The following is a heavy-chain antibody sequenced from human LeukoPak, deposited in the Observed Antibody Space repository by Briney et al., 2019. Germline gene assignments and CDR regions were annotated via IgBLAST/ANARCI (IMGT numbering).Heavy chain of an antibody. V-gene: IGHV4-39*01. CDR1: GGSISSSSYY. Sequence: SETLSLTCTVSGGSISSSSYYWGWIRQPLGKGLEWIGSIYYSGSTYYNPSLKSRVTISVDTSKNQFSLKLSSVTAADTAVYYCARHGYCTNGVCYPPDYWGQGTLVTVSS. J-gene: IGHJ4*02. D-gene: IGHD2-8*01. CDR2: IYYSGST. CDR3: ARHGYCTNGVCYPPDY.